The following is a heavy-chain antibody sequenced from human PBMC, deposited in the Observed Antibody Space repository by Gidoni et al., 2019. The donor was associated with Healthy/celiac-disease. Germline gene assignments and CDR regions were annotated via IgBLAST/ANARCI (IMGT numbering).Heavy chain of an antibody. V-gene: IGHV4-39*01. D-gene: IGHD3-9*01. CDR3: ARHQGDILTRLDY. Sequence: QLQLQESGPGLVKPSETLSLTCTVSGGSISSSSYYWGWIRQPPGKGLEWIGSIYYSGSTYYNPSLKSRVAISVDTSKNQFSLKLSSVTAADTAVYYCARHQGDILTRLDYWGQGTLVTVSS. J-gene: IGHJ4*02. CDR1: GGSISSSSYY. CDR2: IYYSGST.